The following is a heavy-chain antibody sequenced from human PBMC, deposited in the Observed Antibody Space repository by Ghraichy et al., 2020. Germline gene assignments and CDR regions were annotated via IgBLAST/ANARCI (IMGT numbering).Heavy chain of an antibody. CDR3: ARGSNWFDP. Sequence: SGPTLVKPTQTLTLTCNFSGFSLNSSGMCVNWIRQPPGKALEWLARIDSDDDKSYSTSLKTRLTISKDTSKNQVLLTMTNMDPVDTGTYYCARGSNWFDPWGQGALVTVSS. CDR2: IDSDDDK. V-gene: IGHV2-70*11. J-gene: IGHJ5*02. D-gene: IGHD4-11*01. CDR1: GFSLNSSGMC.